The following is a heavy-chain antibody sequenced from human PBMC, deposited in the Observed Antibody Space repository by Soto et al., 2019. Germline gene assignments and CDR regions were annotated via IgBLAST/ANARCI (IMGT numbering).Heavy chain of an antibody. CDR2: ISAYNGNT. CDR1: GYTFTSYG. CDR3: ARADVAVAGTAVYYYYGMDV. V-gene: IGHV1-18*04. D-gene: IGHD6-19*01. Sequence: QVQLVQSGAEVKKPGASVRVSCKASGYTFTSYGISWVRQAPGQGLEWMGWISAYNGNTNYAQKLQGRVTMTTDTSTSTAYMELRSLRSDDTAVYYCARADVAVAGTAVYYYYGMDVWGQGTTVTVSS. J-gene: IGHJ6*02.